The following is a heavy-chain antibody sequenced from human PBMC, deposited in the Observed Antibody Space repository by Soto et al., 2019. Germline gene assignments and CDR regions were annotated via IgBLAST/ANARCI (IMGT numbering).Heavy chain of an antibody. CDR2: IYYSGST. Sequence: SETLSLTCAVYGGSFSCYYWSWIRQPPGKGLEWIGYIYYSGSTNYNPSLKSRVTISVDTSKNQFSLKLSSVTAADTAVYYCARGVSSGYNWFDPWGQGTLVTVSS. J-gene: IGHJ5*02. V-gene: IGHV4-59*01. CDR1: GGSFSCYY. CDR3: ARGVSSGYNWFDP. D-gene: IGHD3-22*01.